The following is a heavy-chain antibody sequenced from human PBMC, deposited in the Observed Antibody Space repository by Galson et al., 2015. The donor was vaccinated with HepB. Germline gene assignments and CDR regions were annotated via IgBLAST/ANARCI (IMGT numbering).Heavy chain of an antibody. CDR2: INAGNGNT. D-gene: IGHD3-10*01. CDR3: ARLKAMVHGLINYALDP. J-gene: IGHJ5*02. V-gene: IGHV1-3*01. CDR1: GYTFTNYA. Sequence: SVKVSCKASGYTFTNYAIHWVRQAPGQRLEWMGWINAGNGNTKYSQEFQGRLTITRDTSASTAYMELSSLRSEDTAVYYCARLKAMVHGLINYALDPWGQGTLFTVSS.